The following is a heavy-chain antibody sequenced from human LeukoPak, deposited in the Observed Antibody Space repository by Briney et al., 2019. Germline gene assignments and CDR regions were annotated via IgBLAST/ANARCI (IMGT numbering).Heavy chain of an antibody. CDR2: ISYDGSKK. Sequence: PGGSLRLSCAASGFTFSSYGMHWGRQAPGKGVEGGAVISYDGSKKNYVDSVKGRFTISRDNSKNTLYLQMNSLRAEDTAVYYCAKGPMPPYYYYYYMDVWGKGTTVTVSS. J-gene: IGHJ6*03. V-gene: IGHV3-30*18. CDR1: GFTFSSYG. D-gene: IGHD2-2*01. CDR3: AKGPMPPYYYYYYMDV.